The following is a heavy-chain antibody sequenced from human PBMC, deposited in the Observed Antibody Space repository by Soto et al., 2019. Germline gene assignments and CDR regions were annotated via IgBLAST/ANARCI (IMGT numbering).Heavy chain of an antibody. Sequence: ASVKVSCKASGYSISAYYIHWVRQAPGQGLEWMGWIDPKNGGTVSAQKFQGRLTMTRDTSISTVYMDLSGLTSDDTALYYCGRDDYGSFPYWGQGRSVPVST. CDR1: GYSISAYY. V-gene: IGHV1-2*02. D-gene: IGHD1-26*01. CDR3: GRDDYGSFPY. J-gene: IGHJ4*02. CDR2: IDPKNGGT.